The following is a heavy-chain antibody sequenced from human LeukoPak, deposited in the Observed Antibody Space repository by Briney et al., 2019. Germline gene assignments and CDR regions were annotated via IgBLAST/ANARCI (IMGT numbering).Heavy chain of an antibody. D-gene: IGHD7-27*01. J-gene: IGHJ4*02. CDR2: ISGSGDTI. CDR1: GFTFSRYE. CDR3: ARDHFWAFDY. Sequence: GGSLRLSCAASGFTFSRYEMNWVRQAPGKGLEWISYISGSGDTIYYAVSVKGRFTISRDNAKNSLFLQMNSLRDEDTAVYYCARDHFWAFDYWGQGTLVTVSS. V-gene: IGHV3-48*03.